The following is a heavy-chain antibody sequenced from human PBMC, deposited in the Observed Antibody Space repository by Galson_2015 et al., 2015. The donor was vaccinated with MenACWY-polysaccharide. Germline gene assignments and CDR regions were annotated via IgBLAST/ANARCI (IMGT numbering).Heavy chain of an antibody. CDR1: GFTFSSYG. CDR2: IKNDGSER. V-gene: IGHV3-30*02. J-gene: IGHJ4*02. CDR3: AKVWGSSFSRINS. Sequence: SLRLSCAASGFTFSSYGIHWVRQAPGKGLEWVAFIKNDGSERYYADSVKGRFTISRDNSKNTLSLQMNSLSTDDTAVYYCAKVWGSSFSRINSWGQGTLVTVSS. D-gene: IGHD2-21*01.